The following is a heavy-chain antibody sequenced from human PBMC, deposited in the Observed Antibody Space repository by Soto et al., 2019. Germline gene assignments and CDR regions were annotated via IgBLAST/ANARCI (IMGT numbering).Heavy chain of an antibody. CDR3: ARHTYYDILPGYYIDRTLDY. D-gene: IGHD3-9*01. J-gene: IGHJ4*02. V-gene: IGHV4-59*04. CDR2: IYDSGST. Sequence: SETLALTCTVSGGSMSSYDWSWIRQPPGKGLEWIGDIYDSGSTYYNPSLKRRVTISVDTSTNQFSLTLSSVTAADTAVYYCARHTYYDILPGYYIDRTLDYWGQGTLVTVSS. CDR1: GGSMSSYD.